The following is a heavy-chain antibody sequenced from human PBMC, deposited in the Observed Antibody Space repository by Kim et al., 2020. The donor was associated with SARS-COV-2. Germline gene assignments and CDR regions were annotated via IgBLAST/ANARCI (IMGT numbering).Heavy chain of an antibody. Sequence: SVQGRFTITRDNAKNPLYLQMNSLRAEDTAMYYCAGARLRHDYYYGMDVWGQGTTVTVSS. V-gene: IGHV3-21*01. CDR3: AGARLRHDYYYGMDV. J-gene: IGHJ6*02. D-gene: IGHD4-17*01.